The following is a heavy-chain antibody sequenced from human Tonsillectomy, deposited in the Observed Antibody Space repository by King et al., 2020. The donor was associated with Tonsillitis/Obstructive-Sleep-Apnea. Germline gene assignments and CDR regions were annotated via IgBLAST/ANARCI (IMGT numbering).Heavy chain of an antibody. Sequence: QLQESGPGLVKPSETLSLTCTVSDDSISSNNYYWGWIRQPPGKGLEWVGSIYYSGSTYYNPSLKSRVTISVDMSKNQFSLKLSSVTAADPAVYYCARQGSFGWFDPWGQGTLVTVSS. CDR2: IYYSGST. J-gene: IGHJ5*02. D-gene: IGHD3-16*01. CDR1: DDSISSNNYY. CDR3: ARQGSFGWFDP. V-gene: IGHV4-39*01.